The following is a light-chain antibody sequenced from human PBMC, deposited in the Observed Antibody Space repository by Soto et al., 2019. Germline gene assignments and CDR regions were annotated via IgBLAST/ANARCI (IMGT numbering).Light chain of an antibody. CDR2: GAS. Sequence: EIVLTQSPATLSLSPGERATLSCRASQSVRSNFLAWYQQKPGQATRLLIYGASTRVTGITARFSGSGSGTDFTLTISRLEPEDFAVYYCQQFVSSPLTFGGGTKV. J-gene: IGKJ4*01. CDR1: QSVRSNF. CDR3: QQFVSSPLT. V-gene: IGKV3-20*01.